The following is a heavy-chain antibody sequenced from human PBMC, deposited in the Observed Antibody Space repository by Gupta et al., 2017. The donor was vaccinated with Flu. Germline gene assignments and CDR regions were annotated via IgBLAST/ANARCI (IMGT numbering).Heavy chain of an antibody. CDR1: GFTFNIYG. V-gene: IGHV3-30*18. Sequence: QVPFVESGGGVVQPGGSLRLACAASGFTFNIYGLHWVRQAPGKGLEWVAVISYDGSNTYYSDSLKGRFTISRDNSKNTLYLQMDSLRAEDTAVYYCAKGLRGYNVGNYYYGLDVWGQGTTVTVSS. CDR2: ISYDGSNT. J-gene: IGHJ6*02. D-gene: IGHD5-24*01. CDR3: AKGLRGYNVGNYYYGLDV.